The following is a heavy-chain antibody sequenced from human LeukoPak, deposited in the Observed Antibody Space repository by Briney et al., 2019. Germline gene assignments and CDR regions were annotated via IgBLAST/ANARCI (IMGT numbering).Heavy chain of an antibody. Sequence: GGSLRLSCAASGFTFTTYAMTWVRQAPGKGPEWVSSISGSGGRTYYADSLKGRFTISRDNSKNTLYLQMNSLRAEDTAVYYCAKGGPQAYGMDVWGQGTTVTVSS. CDR2: ISGSGGRT. CDR1: GFTFTTYA. J-gene: IGHJ6*02. D-gene: IGHD5-12*01. CDR3: AKGGPQAYGMDV. V-gene: IGHV3-23*01.